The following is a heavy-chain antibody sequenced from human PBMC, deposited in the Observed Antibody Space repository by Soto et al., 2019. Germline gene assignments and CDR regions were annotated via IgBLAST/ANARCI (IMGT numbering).Heavy chain of an antibody. CDR1: GFTFSSYD. CDR3: TRSRIEPAGYYYMDV. CDR2: IGTAGDT. Sequence: GGSLRLSCAASGFTFSSYDMHWVRQATGKGLEWVSAIGTAGDTYYPGSVKGRFTISRENAKNSLYLQMNSLRAGDTAVYYCTRSRIEPAGYYYMDVWGKGTTVTVSS. D-gene: IGHD2-2*01. V-gene: IGHV3-13*01. J-gene: IGHJ6*03.